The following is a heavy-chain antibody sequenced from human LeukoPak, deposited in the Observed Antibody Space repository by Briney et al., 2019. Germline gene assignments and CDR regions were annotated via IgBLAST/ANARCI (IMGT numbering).Heavy chain of an antibody. CDR1: GFTVSSNY. Sequence: PGGSLRLSCAASGFTVSSNYMSWVRQAPGKGLEWVSVIYSGGSTYYADSVKGRFTISRDNSKNTLYLQMNSLRSEDTAVYYCATDYYGSGSYWFSAYWGQGTLVTVSS. V-gene: IGHV3-53*05. CDR2: IYSGGST. D-gene: IGHD3-10*01. CDR3: ATDYYGSGSYWFSAY. J-gene: IGHJ4*02.